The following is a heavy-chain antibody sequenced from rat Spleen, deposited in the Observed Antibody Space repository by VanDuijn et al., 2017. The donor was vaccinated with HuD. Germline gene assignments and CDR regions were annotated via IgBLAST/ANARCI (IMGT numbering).Heavy chain of an antibody. CDR3: TRGYYFDY. Sequence: EVQVVESGGGIVQPGRSMKLSCAASGFTFTNYDMVWVRQAPTKGLKWVASISYDGSTPYYRDSVKGRFTISRDNAKSNLYLQMDSLRSEDTATYYCTRGYYFDYWGQGVMVTVSS. CDR2: ISYDGSTP. J-gene: IGHJ2*01. V-gene: IGHV5-7*01. CDR1: GFTFTNYD.